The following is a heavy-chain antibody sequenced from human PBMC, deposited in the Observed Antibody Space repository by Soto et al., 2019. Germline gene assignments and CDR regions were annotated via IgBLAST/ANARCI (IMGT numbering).Heavy chain of an antibody. V-gene: IGHV3-30*18. CDR2: ISYDGSNT. Sequence: QVQLVESGGGVVQPGRSLRLSCVASGFTFSSYGMHWVRQAPGKGLEWVAIISYDGSNTYYADSVKGRFTISRDNSKNTMYLQMNSLRAEDTSVYYCAKEGGLSGSYYISSSYYFDYWGKGPLVTVAS. D-gene: IGHD1-26*01. CDR3: AKEGGLSGSYYISSSYYFDY. J-gene: IGHJ4*02. CDR1: GFTFSSYG.